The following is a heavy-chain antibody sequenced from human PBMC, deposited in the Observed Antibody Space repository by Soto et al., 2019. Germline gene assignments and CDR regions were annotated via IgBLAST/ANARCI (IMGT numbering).Heavy chain of an antibody. D-gene: IGHD3-10*01. CDR1: GFTFSRYA. CDR3: GKSAHGHYLDY. V-gene: IGHV3-23*01. J-gene: IGHJ4*02. CDR2: ISGSGGST. Sequence: GGSLRLSCAASGFTFSRYALNWVRQAPGKGLEWVSVISGSGGSTYYADSVKGRFTMSRDNSKNTLYLQMNSLRAEDTAVYYCGKSAHGHYLDYWGQRSLVTVAS.